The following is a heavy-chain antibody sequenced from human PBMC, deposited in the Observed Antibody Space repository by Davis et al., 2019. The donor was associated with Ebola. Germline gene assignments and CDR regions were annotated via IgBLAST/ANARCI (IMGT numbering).Heavy chain of an antibody. J-gene: IGHJ4*02. CDR3: ARSLTYDCSGGSCYPGSFDY. CDR1: GYTFTSYD. CDR2: MNPNSGNT. D-gene: IGHD2-15*01. V-gene: IGHV1-8*01. Sequence: AASVKVSCKASGYTFTSYDINWVRQATGQGLEWMGWMNPNSGNTGYAQKFQGRVTMTRNTSISTAYMELSSLRSEDTAVYYCARSLTYDCSGGSCYPGSFDYWGQGTLVTVSS.